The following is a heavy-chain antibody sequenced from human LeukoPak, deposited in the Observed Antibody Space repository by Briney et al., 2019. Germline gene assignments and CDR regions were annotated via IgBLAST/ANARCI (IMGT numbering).Heavy chain of an antibody. D-gene: IGHD6-19*01. Sequence: GGSLRLSCAASGLTFNNYGMSWVRQAPGKGLEWVPGISGSGLTTFYADSVKGRFTVSRDNSKNTLYLQMNSLRAEDTAVYYCASKGRDSAWSFPYWGQGTLVTVSS. CDR3: ASKGRDSAWSFPY. V-gene: IGHV3-23*01. CDR1: GLTFNNYG. J-gene: IGHJ4*02. CDR2: ISGSGLTT.